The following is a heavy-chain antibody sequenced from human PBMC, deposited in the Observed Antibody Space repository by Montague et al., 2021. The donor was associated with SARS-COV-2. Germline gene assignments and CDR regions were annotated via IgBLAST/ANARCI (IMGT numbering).Heavy chain of an antibody. CDR1: GFTFDDYA. CDR2: ISWNSGSI. Sequence: SRRLSCAASGFTFDDYAMHWVRQAPGKGLEWVSGISWNSGSIGYADSVKGRFTISRDNAKNSLYLQMNSLRAEDTALYYCAKFPQRNYDILIDDAFDIWGQGTMVTVSS. D-gene: IGHD3-9*01. J-gene: IGHJ3*02. CDR3: AKFPQRNYDILIDDAFDI. V-gene: IGHV3-9*01.